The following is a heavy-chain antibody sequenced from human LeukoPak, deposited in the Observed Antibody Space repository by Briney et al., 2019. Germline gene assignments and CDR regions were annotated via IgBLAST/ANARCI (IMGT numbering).Heavy chain of an antibody. CDR3: AKWFGSYSPFDY. D-gene: IGHD1-26*01. CDR2: ISGSGGST. J-gene: IGHJ4*02. V-gene: IGHV3-23*01. CDR1: GFRFSNHW. Sequence: GGSLRLSCAASGFRFSNHWMHWVRQAPGKGLEWVSAISGSGGSTYYADSVKGRFTISRDNSKNTLYLQMNSLRAEDTAVYYCAKWFGSYSPFDYWGQGTLVTVSS.